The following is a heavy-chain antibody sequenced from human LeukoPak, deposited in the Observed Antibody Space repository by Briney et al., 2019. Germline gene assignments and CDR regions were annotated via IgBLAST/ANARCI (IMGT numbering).Heavy chain of an antibody. V-gene: IGHV4-59*01. J-gene: IGHJ4*02. Sequence: SETLSLTCTVSGGSISSYYWSWIRQPPGKGLEWIGNIYDSGSTNYNPSLKSRVTISVDTSKNQCSLKLSSVTAADTAVYYCARQSISGSSLSYFDYWGQGTLVNVSS. CDR3: ARQSISGSSLSYFDY. CDR1: GGSISSYY. D-gene: IGHD3-22*01. CDR2: IYDSGST.